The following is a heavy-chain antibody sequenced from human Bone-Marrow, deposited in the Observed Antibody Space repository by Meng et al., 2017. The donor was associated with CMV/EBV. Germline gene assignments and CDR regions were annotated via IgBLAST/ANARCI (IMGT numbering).Heavy chain of an antibody. J-gene: IGHJ4*02. CDR3: ARGRRVVAAAVDSKNDY. Sequence: GTLSLSCAVYGGSFSGYYWSWIRQPPGKGLEWIGEINHSGSTNYNPSLKSRVTISVDTSKNQFSLKLSSVTAADTAVYYWARGRRVVAAAVDSKNDYWGQGTLVTVSS. D-gene: IGHD2-2*01. CDR1: GGSFSGYY. CDR2: INHSGST. V-gene: IGHV4-34*01.